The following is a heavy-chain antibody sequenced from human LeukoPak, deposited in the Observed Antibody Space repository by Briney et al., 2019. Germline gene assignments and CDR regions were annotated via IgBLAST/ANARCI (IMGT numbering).Heavy chain of an antibody. V-gene: IGHV4-31*03. CDR2: MFYRGST. CDR3: ATPHYDTLTGYDGMGN. D-gene: IGHD3-9*01. Sequence: PSETLSLTCTVSGGSISSGGYYWSWIRQHPGKGLEWIGHMFYRGSTYYNPSLKSRVTISADTSKNQFSLRLTSVTAADTAVYYCATPHYDTLTGYDGMGNWSQGTLVTVSS. CDR1: GGSISSGGYY. J-gene: IGHJ4*02.